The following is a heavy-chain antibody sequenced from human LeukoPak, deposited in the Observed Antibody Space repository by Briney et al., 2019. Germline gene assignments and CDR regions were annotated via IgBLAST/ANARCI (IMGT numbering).Heavy chain of an antibody. CDR1: GGSISSGSYY. CDR2: IYTSGST. Sequence: PSETLSLTCTVSGGSISSGSYYWSWIRQPAGKGLEWIGRIYTSGSTKYNPSLKSRVTISVDTSKNQFSLKLSSVTAADTAVYYCARVDRARTAGYSSSWYFDYWGQGTLVTVSS. CDR3: ARVDRARTAGYSSSWYFDY. V-gene: IGHV4-61*02. J-gene: IGHJ4*02. D-gene: IGHD6-13*01.